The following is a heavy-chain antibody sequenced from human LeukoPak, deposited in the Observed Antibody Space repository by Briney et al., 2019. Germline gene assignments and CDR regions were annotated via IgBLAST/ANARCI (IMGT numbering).Heavy chain of an antibody. CDR3: ATGDSSGWAIKTPLDY. D-gene: IGHD6-19*01. CDR2: ISGYNGNT. J-gene: IGHJ4*02. V-gene: IGHV1-18*01. Sequence: ASVKVSCKASGYTFTNYAISWVRQAPGQGLEWMGWISGYNGNTNYAQNLQGRVTMTTDTSTSTAYMELSSLRSEDTAVYYCATGDSSGWAIKTPLDYWGQGTLVTVSS. CDR1: GYTFTNYA.